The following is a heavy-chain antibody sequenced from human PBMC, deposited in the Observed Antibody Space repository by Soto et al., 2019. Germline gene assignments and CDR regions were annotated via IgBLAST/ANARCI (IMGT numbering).Heavy chain of an antibody. CDR1: GFSLSNARMG. D-gene: IGHD5-18*01. CDR3: ARIRAPVDSVMIDFDY. CDR2: IFSNDEK. V-gene: IGHV2-26*01. Sequence: SGPTLVNPTETLTLTCNVSGFSLSNARMGVSWIRQPPGKALEWLEYIFSNDEKSYSKFLKSRLTISKDTSKSQVVLTMTNMDPVDTATYYCARIRAPVDSVMIDFDYWGQGTLVTVSS. J-gene: IGHJ4*02.